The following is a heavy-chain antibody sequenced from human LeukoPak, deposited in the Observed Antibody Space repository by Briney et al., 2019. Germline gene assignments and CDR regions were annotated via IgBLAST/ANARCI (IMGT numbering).Heavy chain of an antibody. D-gene: IGHD3-10*01. CDR3: ARWTPKGKYYFDY. V-gene: IGHV3-33*01. CDR2: IWYDGSNK. CDR1: GFTFSSYG. Sequence: GRSLRLSCAASGFTFSSYGMHWVRQAPGKGLEWVAVIWYDGSNKYYADSVKGRFTISRDNSKNTLYLQMNSLRAEDTAVYYCARWTPKGKYYFDYWGQGTLVTVSS. J-gene: IGHJ4*02.